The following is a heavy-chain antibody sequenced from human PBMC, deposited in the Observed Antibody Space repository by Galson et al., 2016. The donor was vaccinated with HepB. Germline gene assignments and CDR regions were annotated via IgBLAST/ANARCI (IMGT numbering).Heavy chain of an antibody. V-gene: IGHV4-61*09. J-gene: IGHJ2*01. Sequence: TLSLTCPVSGGSISSGSYYWSWIRQPAGKGLEWIGHIYTSGSTNYNPSLKTRVTISVDTSKNQFSLKLSSVTAADTAVYYCARDRIGGDYNWYFDLWGRGTLVTVSS. CDR2: IYTSGST. D-gene: IGHD4-17*01. CDR3: ARDRIGGDYNWYFDL. CDR1: GGSISSGSYY.